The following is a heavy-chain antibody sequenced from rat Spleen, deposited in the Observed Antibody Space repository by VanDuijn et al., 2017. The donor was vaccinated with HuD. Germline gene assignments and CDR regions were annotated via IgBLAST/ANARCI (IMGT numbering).Heavy chain of an antibody. J-gene: IGHJ2*01. Sequence: EVQLVESGGGLVQPGRPLKLSCAASGFTFNNYGMHWIRQAPTKGLEWVASISPSGGSTYYRDSVKGRFTVSRDNAKSTLYLQMDSLRSEDTATYYCARHPDYSNYFDYWGQGVMVTVSS. CDR3: ARHPDYSNYFDY. CDR1: GFTFNNYG. D-gene: IGHD1-1*01. CDR2: ISPSGGST. V-gene: IGHV5-19*01.